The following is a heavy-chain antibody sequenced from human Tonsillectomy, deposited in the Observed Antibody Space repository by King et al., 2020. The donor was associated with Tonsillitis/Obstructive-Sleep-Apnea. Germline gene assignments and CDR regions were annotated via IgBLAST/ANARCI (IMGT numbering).Heavy chain of an antibody. CDR2: ISGSGGST. D-gene: IGHD3-3*01. CDR1: GFTFSSYA. Sequence: VQLVESGGGLVQPGGYLRLSCAASGFTFSSYAMSWVRQAPGKGLEWVSAISGSGGSTYYADSVKGRFTISRDNSKNTLYLQMNSLRAEDTAVYYCAKDGLNYDFGRFRIDYWGQGTLVTVSS. V-gene: IGHV3-23*04. J-gene: IGHJ4*02. CDR3: AKDGLNYDFGRFRIDY.